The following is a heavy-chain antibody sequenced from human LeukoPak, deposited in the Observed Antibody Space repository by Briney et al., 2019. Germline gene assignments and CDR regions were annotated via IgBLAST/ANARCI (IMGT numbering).Heavy chain of an antibody. Sequence: PGGSLRLSCAASGFTFSSYWLHWVRQAPGKGLVWVSGFSWNGAGIGYADSVKGRFTISRDNAKNSLYLHMNSLRAEDTALYYCAKGWNNSSWYAGYYDFWGQGTLVTVSS. J-gene: IGHJ4*02. CDR2: FSWNGAGI. D-gene: IGHD6-13*01. V-gene: IGHV3-9*01. CDR1: GFTFSSYW. CDR3: AKGWNNSSWYAGYYDF.